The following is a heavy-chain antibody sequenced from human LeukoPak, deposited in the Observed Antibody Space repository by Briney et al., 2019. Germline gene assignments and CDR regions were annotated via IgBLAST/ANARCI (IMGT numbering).Heavy chain of an antibody. Sequence: ASVKVSCKASGGTFSSYAISWVRQAPGQGLEWMGWINAGNGNTKYSQKFQGRVTITRDTSASTAYMELSSLRSEDTAVYYCARSSSSWYYHFDYWGQGTLVTVSS. J-gene: IGHJ4*02. V-gene: IGHV1-3*01. CDR3: ARSSSSWYYHFDY. CDR1: GGTFSSYA. CDR2: INAGNGNT. D-gene: IGHD6-13*01.